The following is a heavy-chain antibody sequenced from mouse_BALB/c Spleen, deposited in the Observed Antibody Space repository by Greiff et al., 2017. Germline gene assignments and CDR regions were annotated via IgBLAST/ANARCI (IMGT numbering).Heavy chain of an antibody. J-gene: IGHJ4*01. V-gene: IGHV2-2*02. CDR2: IWSGGST. Sequence: VMLVESGPGLVQPSQSLSITCTVSGFSLTSYGVHWVRQSPGKGLEWLGVIWSGGSTDYNAAFISRLSISKDNSKSQVFFKMNSLQANDTAIYYCARRVWEGDAMDYWGQGTSVTVSS. D-gene: IGHD2-10*02. CDR3: ARRVWEGDAMDY. CDR1: GFSLTSYG.